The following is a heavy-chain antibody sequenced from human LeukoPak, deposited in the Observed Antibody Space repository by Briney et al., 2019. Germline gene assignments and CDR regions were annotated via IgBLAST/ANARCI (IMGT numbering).Heavy chain of an antibody. Sequence: GGSLRLPCAASGFTFSSYSMNWVRQAPGKGLEWVSSISSSSSYIYYADSVKGRFTISRDNAKNSLYLQMNSLRAEDTAVYYCARDARAAAGTFPLDYWGQGTLVTVSS. J-gene: IGHJ4*02. CDR3: ARDARAAAGTFPLDY. D-gene: IGHD6-13*01. CDR1: GFTFSSYS. V-gene: IGHV3-21*01. CDR2: ISSSSSYI.